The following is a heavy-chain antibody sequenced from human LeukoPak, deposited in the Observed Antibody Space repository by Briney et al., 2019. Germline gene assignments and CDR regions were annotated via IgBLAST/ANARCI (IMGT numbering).Heavy chain of an antibody. CDR3: ARGRGPYYYGSGSRRNYFDY. CDR2: INHSGST. V-gene: IGHV4-34*01. J-gene: IGHJ4*02. D-gene: IGHD3-10*01. Sequence: PSETLSLTCAVYGGSFSGYYWSWIRQPPGKGLEWIGEINHSGSTNYNPSLKSRVTISVDTSKNQFSLKLSSVTAADTAVYYCARGRGPYYYGSGSRRNYFDYWGQGTLVTVSS. CDR1: GGSFSGYY.